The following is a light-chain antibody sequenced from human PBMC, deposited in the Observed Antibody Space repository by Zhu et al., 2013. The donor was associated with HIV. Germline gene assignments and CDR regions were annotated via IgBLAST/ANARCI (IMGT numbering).Light chain of an antibody. CDR1: NIGSKS. J-gene: IGLJ2*01. V-gene: IGLV3-21*01. Sequence: SYVLTQPPSVSVAPGKTARITCGGNNIGSKSVHWYQQRPGQAPVLVVYDDSDRPSGIPERFSGSNSGNTATLTISRVEAGDEADYYCNSRDSSGNHVVFGGGTKLTVV. CDR3: NSRDSSGNHVV. CDR2: DDS.